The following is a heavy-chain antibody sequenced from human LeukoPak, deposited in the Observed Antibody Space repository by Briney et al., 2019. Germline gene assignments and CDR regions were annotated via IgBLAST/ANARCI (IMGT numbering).Heavy chain of an antibody. CDR2: IYTSGST. J-gene: IGHJ4*02. Sequence: KPSETLSLTCTVSGGSISSYYWSWIRQPAGKGLEWIGRIYTSGSTNYNPSLKSRVTMSVDTSKNQFSLKLSSVTAADTAVYYCASGGPYYYDSSGYYFDYWGQGTLVTVSS. D-gene: IGHD3-22*01. CDR3: ASGGPYYYDSSGYYFDY. CDR1: GGSISSYY. V-gene: IGHV4-4*07.